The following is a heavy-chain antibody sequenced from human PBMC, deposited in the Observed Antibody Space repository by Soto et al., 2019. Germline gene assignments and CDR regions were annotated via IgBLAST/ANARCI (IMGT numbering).Heavy chain of an antibody. Sequence: SVKVSCKASGGTFSSYAISWVRQAPGQGLEWMGGIIPIFGTANYAQKFQGRVTITADESTSTAYMELSSLRSEDTAVYYCARGGIVVVPAAIHDYYYGMDVWRQGTTVTVSS. D-gene: IGHD2-2*02. V-gene: IGHV1-69*13. CDR1: GGTFSSYA. J-gene: IGHJ6*02. CDR2: IIPIFGTA. CDR3: ARGGIVVVPAAIHDYYYGMDV.